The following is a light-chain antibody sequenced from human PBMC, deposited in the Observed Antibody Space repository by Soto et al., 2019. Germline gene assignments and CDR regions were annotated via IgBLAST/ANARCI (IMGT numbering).Light chain of an antibody. Sequence: QSALTQPASVSGSPGQSITISCTGTSSDVGSYNLVSWYQQHPGKAPKLMIYEGSKRPSGVSDRFSGSKSGNTASLTVSGLQAEDEADYYCSSYAASNNFYFVFGGGTKVTVL. V-gene: IGLV2-14*02. CDR2: EGS. J-gene: IGLJ3*02. CDR3: SSYAASNNFYFV. CDR1: SSDVGSYNL.